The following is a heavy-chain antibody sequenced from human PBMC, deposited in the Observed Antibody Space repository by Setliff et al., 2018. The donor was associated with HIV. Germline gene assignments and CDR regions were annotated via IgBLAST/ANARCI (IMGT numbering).Heavy chain of an antibody. Sequence: ASVKVSCKASGYTFSDYSMHWVRQAPGQGLEWMGWINPTTGGTNYAQKFHDRVTMTRDSSNTTVYMEMSSLTSDDTAIYYCARDHSGSLFDYWGQGTLVNVSS. CDR1: GYTFSDYS. V-gene: IGHV1-2*02. D-gene: IGHD3-10*01. CDR2: INPTTGGT. J-gene: IGHJ4*02. CDR3: ARDHSGSLFDY.